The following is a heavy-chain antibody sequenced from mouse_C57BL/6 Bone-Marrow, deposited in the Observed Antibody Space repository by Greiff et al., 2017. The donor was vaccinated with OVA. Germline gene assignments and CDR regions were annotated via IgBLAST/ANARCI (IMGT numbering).Heavy chain of an antibody. CDR1: GYAFSSSW. J-gene: IGHJ4*01. CDR2: IYPGDGDT. Sequence: QVQLKESGPELVKPGASVKISCKASGYAFSSSWMNWVKQRPGKGLEWIGRIYPGDGDTNYNGKFKGKATLTADKSSSTAYMQLSSLTSEDSAVYFCVAYDYGGYYYAMDCWGQGTSVTVSS. V-gene: IGHV1-82*01. CDR3: VAYDYGGYYYAMDC. D-gene: IGHD2-4*01.